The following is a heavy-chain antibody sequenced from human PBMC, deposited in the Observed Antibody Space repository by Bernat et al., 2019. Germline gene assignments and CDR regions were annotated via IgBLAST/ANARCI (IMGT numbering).Heavy chain of an antibody. CDR2: INGDGVRT. CDR3: ARGSASAWTDDSFDI. V-gene: IGHV3-74*01. CDR1: GFSFSSYW. Sequence: EVQLVESGGGLVQPGGSLRVSCAASGFSFSSYWMHWVRQAPGEGLVWVSCINGDGVRTRDADSVKGRFTISRGNAKNTLYLQMNSLRDEDTAVYYCARGSASAWTDDSFDIWGQGTVVTVSS. J-gene: IGHJ3*02. D-gene: IGHD6-19*01.